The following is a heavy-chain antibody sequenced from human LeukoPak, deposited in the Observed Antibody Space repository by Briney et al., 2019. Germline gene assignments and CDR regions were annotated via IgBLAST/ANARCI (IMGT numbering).Heavy chain of an antibody. J-gene: IGHJ4*02. V-gene: IGHV1-18*01. D-gene: IGHD5-18*01. Sequence: ASVKVSCKASGYTFTRNGISWVRQAPGQGLEWMGWISAYNGNTNYAQKFQGRVTMTTDTSTSTAYMELSSLRSEDTAVYYCARAYTAIVLDYWGQGTLVTVTS. CDR3: ARAYTAIVLDY. CDR1: GYTFTRNG. CDR2: ISAYNGNT.